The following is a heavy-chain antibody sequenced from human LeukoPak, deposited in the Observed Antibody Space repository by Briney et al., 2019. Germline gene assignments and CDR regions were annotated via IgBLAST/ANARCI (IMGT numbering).Heavy chain of an antibody. CDR2: IKQDGSAR. D-gene: IGHD1-7*01. Sequence: GGSLRLSCAASGFTFSDYWMTWVRQAPGKGLEWVAHIKQDGSARYYGDSVKGRFTISRDNANNLVYLQMNSLGAGDTAVYYCARGWNYAFRFDYWGQGTLVTVSS. CDR3: ARGWNYAFRFDY. CDR1: GFTFSDYW. J-gene: IGHJ4*02. V-gene: IGHV3-7*03.